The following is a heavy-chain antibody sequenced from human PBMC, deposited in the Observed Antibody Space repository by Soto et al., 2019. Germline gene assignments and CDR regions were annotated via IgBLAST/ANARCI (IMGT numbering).Heavy chain of an antibody. CDR1: GGSISSGDYY. Sequence: SETLSLTCTVSGGSISSGDYYWSWIRQPPGKGLEWIGYIYYSGSTYYNPSLKSRVTISVDTSKNQFSQKLSSVTAADTAVYYCARAGSSWLFDYWGQGTLVTVSS. V-gene: IGHV4-30-4*01. J-gene: IGHJ4*02. CDR3: ARAGSSWLFDY. CDR2: IYYSGST. D-gene: IGHD6-13*01.